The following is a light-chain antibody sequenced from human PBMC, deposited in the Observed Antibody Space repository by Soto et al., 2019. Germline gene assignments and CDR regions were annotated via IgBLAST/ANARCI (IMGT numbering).Light chain of an antibody. J-gene: IGKJ1*01. CDR3: QQYGRSPWT. V-gene: IGKV3-20*01. CDR2: GAS. CDR1: QTVGASY. Sequence: EIVLTQSPDTLSLSPGDRATVSCRASQTVGASYVAWYQHRPGQAPKFLMYGASTRATGIPDRFSGSGSGTEFTLTIDSLEPEDFGLYYCQQYGRSPWTFGQGNRVEI.